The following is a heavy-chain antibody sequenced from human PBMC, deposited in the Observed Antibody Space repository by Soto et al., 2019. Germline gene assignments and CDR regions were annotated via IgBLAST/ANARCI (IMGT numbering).Heavy chain of an antibody. V-gene: IGHV1-69*01. D-gene: IGHD5-18*01. J-gene: IGHJ4*02. Sequence: QVQLVQSGSEVKKPGSSVKVSCKASGGSFSSNPISWVRQAPGQGLEWMAGIIPIFATVHYAQKCQGRVTITADESTSTAYMELTSLRSEDTSVYFCARGGRGYSSAPRYYFDSWGQGTLVTVSS. CDR2: IIPIFATV. CDR3: ARGGRGYSSAPRYYFDS. CDR1: GGSFSSNP.